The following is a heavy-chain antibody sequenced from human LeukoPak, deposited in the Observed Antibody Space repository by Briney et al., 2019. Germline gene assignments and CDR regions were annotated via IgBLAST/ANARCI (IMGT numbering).Heavy chain of an antibody. CDR2: IKQDGSEK. CDR3: ARGAVLLRGGINWFDP. Sequence: PGGSLRLSCAASGFTFSSYWMSWVRQAPGKGLEWVANIKQDGSEKYYVDSVKGRFTISRDNAKNTLYLQMNSLRAEDTAVYYCARGAVLLRGGINWFDPWGQGTLVTVSS. CDR1: GFTFSSYW. V-gene: IGHV3-7*04. J-gene: IGHJ5*02. D-gene: IGHD3-10*01.